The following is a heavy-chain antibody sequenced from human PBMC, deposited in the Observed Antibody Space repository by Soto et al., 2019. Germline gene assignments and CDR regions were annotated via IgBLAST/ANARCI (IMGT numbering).Heavy chain of an antibody. Sequence: QVQLQESGPGLVKPSQTLSLTCTVSGGSISSGDYYWSWIRQPPGKGLEWIGYIYYSGSTYYNPSLKRRVTISVDTSKNQFSLKLSSVTAADTAVYYCARDHPLTDGDPPRGWFDPWGQGTLVTVSS. CDR2: IYYSGST. V-gene: IGHV4-30-4*01. CDR1: GGSISSGDYY. CDR3: ARDHPLTDGDPPRGWFDP. J-gene: IGHJ5*02. D-gene: IGHD4-17*01.